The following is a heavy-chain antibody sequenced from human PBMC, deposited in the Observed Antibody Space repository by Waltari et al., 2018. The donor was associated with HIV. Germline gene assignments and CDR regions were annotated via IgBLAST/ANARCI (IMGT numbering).Heavy chain of an antibody. CDR1: GGPISPYNW. V-gene: IGHV4-4*02. J-gene: IGHJ5*02. D-gene: IGHD2-21*01. Sequence: QVQLQESGPGQVEPSGTLSLTCAVSGGPISPYNWWPWVRQPPGKGLEWIGEIYHPGSTNYNKSLKSRVTISVDKSKNQFSLELRSVTAADTAVYYCVRVVSDGNGSSWLDPWGQGTLVTVSS. CDR2: IYHPGST. CDR3: VRVVSDGNGSSWLDP.